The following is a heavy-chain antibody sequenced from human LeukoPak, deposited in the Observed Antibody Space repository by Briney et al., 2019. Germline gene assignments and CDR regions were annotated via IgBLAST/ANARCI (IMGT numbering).Heavy chain of an antibody. CDR3: ARSPRLNAFDI. CDR2: ISSSGSTI. V-gene: IGHV3-48*04. Sequence: GGSLRLSCAASGFTFSSDSMNWVRQAPGKGLEWVSYISSSGSTIYYADSVKGRFTISRDNAKNSLYLQMNSLRAEDTAVYYCARSPRLNAFDIWGQGTMVTVSS. J-gene: IGHJ3*02. D-gene: IGHD1-1*01. CDR1: GFTFSSDS.